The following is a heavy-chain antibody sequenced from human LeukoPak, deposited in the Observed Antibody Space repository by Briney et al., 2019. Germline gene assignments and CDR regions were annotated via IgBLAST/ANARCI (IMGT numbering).Heavy chain of an antibody. J-gene: IGHJ4*02. V-gene: IGHV3-30*02. CDR1: GFTFSSYG. D-gene: IGHD2-2*01. CDR2: IWYGGSNK. Sequence: GGSLRLSCAASGFTFSSYGMHWVRQAPGKGLEWVAVIWYGGSNKYYADSVKGRFTISRDNSKNTLYLQMNSLRAEDTAVYYCAKDSGCSSTSCYFDYWGQGTLVTVSS. CDR3: AKDSGCSSTSCYFDY.